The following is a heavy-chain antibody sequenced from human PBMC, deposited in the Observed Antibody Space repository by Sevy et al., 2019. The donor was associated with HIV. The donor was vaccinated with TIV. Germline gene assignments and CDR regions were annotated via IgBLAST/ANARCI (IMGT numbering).Heavy chain of an antibody. CDR1: GFTFSDYG. CDR2: INEDGSVI. V-gene: IGHV3-7*04. CDR3: SRAEDY. Sequence: GGSLRLSCAASGFTFSDYGMQWVRQAPGKGLEWVANINEDGSVIYYVDSVKGRFTISRDNAKNSLYLQMNSLTAEDTAVYYCSRAEDYWGQGTLVTVSS. J-gene: IGHJ4*02.